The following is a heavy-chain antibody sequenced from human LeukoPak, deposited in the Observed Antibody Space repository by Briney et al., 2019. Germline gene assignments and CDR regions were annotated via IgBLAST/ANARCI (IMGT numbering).Heavy chain of an antibody. J-gene: IGHJ4*02. Sequence: GRSLILSCAASGFTFSSYGMHWVRQAPGKGLEWVAVISYDGSNKYYADSVKGRFTISRDNSKNTLYLQMNSLRAEDTAVYYCAKDTRGSSSWSPFDYWGQGTLVTVSS. CDR1: GFTFSSYG. CDR2: ISYDGSNK. D-gene: IGHD6-13*01. V-gene: IGHV3-30*18. CDR3: AKDTRGSSSWSPFDY.